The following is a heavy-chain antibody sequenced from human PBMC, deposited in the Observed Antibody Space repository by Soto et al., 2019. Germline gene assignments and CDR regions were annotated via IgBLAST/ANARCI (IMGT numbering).Heavy chain of an antibody. CDR1: GGSISTGGYY. CDR2: IYYSGST. CDR3: ARGLSVTLFDN. J-gene: IGHJ4*02. Sequence: QVQLQESGPGLVKPSQTLSLTCTVSGGSISTGGYYWTWIRQHPGKGLEWIGYIYYSGSTDYNPSLMSRVTISVDTSKNQFSLKLSSVTAADTAVYYCARGLSVTLFDNWGQGTLVTVSS. V-gene: IGHV4-31*03. D-gene: IGHD4-17*01.